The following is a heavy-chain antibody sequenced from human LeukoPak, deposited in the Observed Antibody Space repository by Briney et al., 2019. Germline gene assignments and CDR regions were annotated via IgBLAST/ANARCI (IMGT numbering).Heavy chain of an antibody. CDR1: GFTFSNYW. CDR2: INEEGSGK. CDR3: ARDDGDV. J-gene: IGHJ6*04. V-gene: IGHV3-7*01. Sequence: PGGSLRLSCVSSGFTFSNYWMKWVRQAPGKGLEWVASINEEGSGKFSVGSVKDRITISRDNTRNSLDLQINSLTVEDTAIYYCARDDGDVWGTGTTVTVSS.